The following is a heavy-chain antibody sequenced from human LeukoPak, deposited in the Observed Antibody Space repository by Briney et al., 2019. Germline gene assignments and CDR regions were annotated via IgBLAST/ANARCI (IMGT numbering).Heavy chain of an antibody. CDR1: GGSISGSSYY. J-gene: IGHJ4*02. CDR3: ARPPGFSTSFWD. CDR2: IYYSGST. Sequence: SETLSLTCTVSGGSISGSSYYWGWIRQPPGKGLEWIGSIYYSGSTYYTPSLKSRVTISVDTSKNQFSLKLSSVTAADTAVYYCARPPGFSTSFWDWGQGTLVTVSS. D-gene: IGHD2-2*01. V-gene: IGHV4-39*01.